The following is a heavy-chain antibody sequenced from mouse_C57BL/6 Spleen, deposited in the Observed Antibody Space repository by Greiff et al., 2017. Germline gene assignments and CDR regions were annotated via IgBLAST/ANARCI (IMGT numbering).Heavy chain of an antibody. Sequence: VQLQQPGAELVMPGASVKLSCKASGYTFTSYCMHWVKQRPGQGLEWIGEIDPSDSYTNYNQKFKGKSTLTVDKSSSTAYMQLSSLTSEDSAVYYCARDSSGSSFAYWGQGTLVTVSA. V-gene: IGHV1-69*01. D-gene: IGHD3-2*02. J-gene: IGHJ3*01. CDR1: GYTFTSYC. CDR2: IDPSDSYT. CDR3: ARDSSGSSFAY.